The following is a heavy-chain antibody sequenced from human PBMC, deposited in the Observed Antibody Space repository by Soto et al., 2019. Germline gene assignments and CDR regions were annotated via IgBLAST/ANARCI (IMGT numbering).Heavy chain of an antibody. V-gene: IGHV4-31*03. J-gene: IGHJ5*02. D-gene: IGHD3-22*01. CDR1: GGSISSGGYY. CDR2: IYYSGST. CDR3: AKSPPGKPYYDSSGYPAINWFDP. Sequence: QVQLQESGPGLVKPSQTLSLTCTVSGGSISSGGYYWSWIRQHPGKGLEWIGYIYYSGSTYYNPSLKSRVTISVDTSKNQFSLKLSSVTAADTAVYYCAKSPPGKPYYDSSGYPAINWFDPWGQGTLVTVSS.